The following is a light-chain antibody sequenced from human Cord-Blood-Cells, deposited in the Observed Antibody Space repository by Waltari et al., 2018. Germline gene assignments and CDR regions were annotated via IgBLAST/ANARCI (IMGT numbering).Light chain of an antibody. J-gene: IGKJ1*01. Sequence: DIQMTQSPSSLSASVGDRVTITCRASQSINSYLNWYQQKPGKAPKLLIYAASRLQSGVTSRFSGSGSGTDFTLTISSLQPEDFATYYCQQSYSTLTWTFGQGTKVEIK. V-gene: IGKV1-39*01. CDR2: AAS. CDR1: QSINSY. CDR3: QQSYSTLTWT.